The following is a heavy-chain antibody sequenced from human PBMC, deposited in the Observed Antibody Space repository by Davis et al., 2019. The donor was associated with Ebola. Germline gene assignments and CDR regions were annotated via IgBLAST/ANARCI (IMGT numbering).Heavy chain of an antibody. V-gene: IGHV4-30-4*08. CDR2: IYYSGST. CDR3: ARGSYDFWSGYSYYYMDV. J-gene: IGHJ6*03. D-gene: IGHD3-3*01. Sequence: SWIRQPPGKGLEWFGYIYYSGSTYYNPSLKSRVTISVDTSKNQFSLKLSSVTAADTAVYYCARGSYDFWSGYSYYYMDVWGKGTTVTVSS.